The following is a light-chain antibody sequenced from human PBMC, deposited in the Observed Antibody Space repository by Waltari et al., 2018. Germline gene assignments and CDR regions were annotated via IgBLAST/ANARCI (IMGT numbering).Light chain of an antibody. CDR1: DIGSKS. J-gene: IGLJ2*01. Sequence: SYVLTQPPSVSVVPGETATITCGGSDIGSKSVHWYQQRAGQATVVVIFFDSDRPSGIPLLFSGSNCGNTATLTISRVDAGDNANYYCQVWVEGVMLGGGTNLTVL. V-gene: IGLV3-21*01. CDR2: FDS. CDR3: QVWVEGVM.